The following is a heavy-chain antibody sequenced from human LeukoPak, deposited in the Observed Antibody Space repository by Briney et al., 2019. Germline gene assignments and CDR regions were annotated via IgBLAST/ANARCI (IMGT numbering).Heavy chain of an antibody. V-gene: IGHV1-18*04. CDR1: GYTFTGYY. D-gene: IGHD6-13*01. CDR2: ISAYNGNT. Sequence: PVASVKVSCKASGYTFTGYYMHWVRQAPGQGLEWMGWISAYNGNTNYAQKLQGRVTMTTDTSTSTAYMELRSLRSDDTAVYYCAREWSLQQLVPFDYWGQGTLVTVSS. CDR3: AREWSLQQLVPFDY. J-gene: IGHJ4*02.